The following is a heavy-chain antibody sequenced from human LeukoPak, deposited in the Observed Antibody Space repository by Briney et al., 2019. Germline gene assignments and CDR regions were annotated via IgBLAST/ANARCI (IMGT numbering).Heavy chain of an antibody. D-gene: IGHD3-22*01. Sequence: GESLKISCKGSGYSFTSYWIGWVRQMPGKGLEWMGIIYPGDSDTRYSPSFQGQVTISAGKSISTAYPQWSSLKASDTAMYYCARRTYYYDSSGPNWFDPWGQGTLVTVSS. CDR3: ARRTYYYDSSGPNWFDP. CDR1: GYSFTSYW. CDR2: IYPGDSDT. V-gene: IGHV5-51*01. J-gene: IGHJ5*02.